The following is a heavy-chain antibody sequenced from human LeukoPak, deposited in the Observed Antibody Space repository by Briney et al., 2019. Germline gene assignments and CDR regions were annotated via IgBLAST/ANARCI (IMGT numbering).Heavy chain of an antibody. J-gene: IGHJ4*02. CDR2: IRYDGSNK. V-gene: IGHV3-30*02. CDR1: RFSFSSYG. D-gene: IGHD3-10*01. Sequence: GGSLRLSCEASRFSFSSYGMHWVRQAPGKGLEWVAFIRYDGSNKYYADSVKGRFTISRENSKNTLYLQMNSLGAEDTAVYYCASEIGESSPQTFDYWGQGTLVTVSS. CDR3: ASEIGESSPQTFDY.